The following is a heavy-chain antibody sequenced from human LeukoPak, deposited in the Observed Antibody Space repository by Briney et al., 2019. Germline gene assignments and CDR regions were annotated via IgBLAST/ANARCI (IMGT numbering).Heavy chain of an antibody. Sequence: GGSLRLSCAASGFSFSSYSMHWVRQAPGKGLEWFSSISRSSNYKFYADSVKGRFTISRDNAKNSLYLQMNSLRAEDTAVYYCARDPAVAGRYFDYWGQGTLVTVSS. D-gene: IGHD6-19*01. CDR3: ARDPAVAGRYFDY. CDR2: ISRSSNYK. CDR1: GFSFSSYS. V-gene: IGHV3-21*01. J-gene: IGHJ4*02.